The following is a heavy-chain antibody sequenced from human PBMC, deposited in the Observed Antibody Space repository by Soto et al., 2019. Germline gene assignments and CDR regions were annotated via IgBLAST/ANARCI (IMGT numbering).Heavy chain of an antibody. J-gene: IGHJ4*02. Sequence: PGGSLRLSCAASGFTFSSYWMSWVRQAPGKGLEWVANIKQDGSEKYYVDSVKGRFTISRDNAKNSLYLQMNSLRAEDTAVYYCARSSTGGYSGYDSRVRLDYWGQGT. CDR2: IKQDGSEK. CDR1: GFTFSSYW. V-gene: IGHV3-7*01. CDR3: ARSSTGGYSGYDSRVRLDY. D-gene: IGHD5-12*01.